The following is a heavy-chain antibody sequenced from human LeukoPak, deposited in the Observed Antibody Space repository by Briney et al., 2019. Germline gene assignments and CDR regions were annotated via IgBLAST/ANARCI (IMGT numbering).Heavy chain of an antibody. CDR3: ASFRGSRGFDY. J-gene: IGHJ4*02. CDR2: IYYSGST. V-gene: IGHV4-59*01. CDR1: TCSSNGYC. Sequence: SEKLSCTCTVATCSSNGYCWSWLRHPQGLGLVWIGYIYYSGSTNYNPSLKSRVTISVDTSKNQFSLKLSSVTAADTAVYYCASFRGSRGFDYWGQGTLVTVSS. D-gene: IGHD2-2*01.